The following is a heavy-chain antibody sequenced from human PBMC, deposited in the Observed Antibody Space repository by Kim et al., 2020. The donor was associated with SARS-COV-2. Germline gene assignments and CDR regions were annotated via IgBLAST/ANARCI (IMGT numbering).Heavy chain of an antibody. CDR1: GFTFDDYA. CDR3: AKGSKWELLGDLDY. CDR2: ISWNSGSI. Sequence: GGSLRLSCAASGFTFDDYAMHWVRQAPGKGLEWVSGISWNSGSIGYADSVKGRFTISRDNAKNSLYLQMNSLRAEDTALYYCAKGSKWELLGDLDYWVQGTLVTVSS. V-gene: IGHV3-9*01. D-gene: IGHD1-26*01. J-gene: IGHJ4*02.